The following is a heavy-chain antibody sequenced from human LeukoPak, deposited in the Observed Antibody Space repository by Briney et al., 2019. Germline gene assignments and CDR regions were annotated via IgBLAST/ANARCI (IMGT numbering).Heavy chain of an antibody. CDR3: AKMPQAGYDILTGYHLFDY. D-gene: IGHD3-9*01. J-gene: IGHJ4*02. CDR1: GFTFSSYA. CDR2: ISGSGGST. Sequence: PGGSLRLSCAASGFTFSSYAMSWVRQAPGKGLEWVSAISGSGGSTYYADSVKGRFTISRDNSKNTLYLQMNSLRAEDTAVYYCAKMPQAGYDILTGYHLFDYWGQGTLVTVSS. V-gene: IGHV3-23*01.